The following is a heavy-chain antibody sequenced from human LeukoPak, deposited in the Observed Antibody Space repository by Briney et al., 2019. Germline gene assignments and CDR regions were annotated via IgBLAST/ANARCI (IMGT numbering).Heavy chain of an antibody. Sequence: AASVKVSCKASGYTFTSYDINWVRQATGQGLEWMGWMNPNSGNTGYAQKFQGRVTITRNTSRSTAYMELSSLRSEDTAVYYCARGQYYYGSGSGDYFDYWGQGTLVTVSS. CDR3: ARGQYYYGSGSGDYFDY. V-gene: IGHV1-8*03. J-gene: IGHJ4*02. D-gene: IGHD3-10*01. CDR2: MNPNSGNT. CDR1: GYTFTSYD.